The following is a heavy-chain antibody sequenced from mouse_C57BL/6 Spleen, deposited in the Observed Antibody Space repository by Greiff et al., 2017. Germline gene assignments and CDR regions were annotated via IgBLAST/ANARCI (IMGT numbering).Heavy chain of an antibody. V-gene: IGHV1-66*01. CDR1: GYSFTSYY. CDR2: IVPGSGNP. CDR3: ASGDDYYDYAMDY. J-gene: IGHJ4*01. D-gene: IGHD2-3*01. Sequence: QVQLKQSGPELVKPGASVKISCKASGYSFTSYYIHWVKQRPGQGLEWIGWIVPGSGNPKYNEKFKGTATLMAETSSSTAYMQLSSLTSEDSAVYDCASGDDYYDYAMDYWGQGTSDTVSS.